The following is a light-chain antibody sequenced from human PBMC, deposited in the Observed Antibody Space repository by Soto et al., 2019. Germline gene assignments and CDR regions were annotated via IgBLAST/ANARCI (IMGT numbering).Light chain of an antibody. V-gene: IGKV3-11*01. CDR2: DAS. CDR3: QQGDSWPRS. CDR1: QNIGIS. J-gene: IGKJ4*01. Sequence: EIVLTQSPDTLSLSPGERATLSCRASQNIGISLAWYLQRPGQAPRLLFHDASKRITDIPARFSGGGSGTDFTLTISSLEAEDFGVYYCQQGDSWPRSFGGGTKVEIK.